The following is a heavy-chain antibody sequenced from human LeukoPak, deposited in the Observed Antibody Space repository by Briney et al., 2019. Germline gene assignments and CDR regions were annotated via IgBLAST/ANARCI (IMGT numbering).Heavy chain of an antibody. D-gene: IGHD6-19*01. V-gene: IGHV3-30*02. Sequence: GGSLRLSCAASGFTFSSYGMHWVRQAPGKGLEWVAFIRYDGSNKYYADSVKGRFTISRDNSKNTLYLQMNSLTAEDTAVYYCAKDDPLIAVAQYGGQGTLVTVSS. CDR3: AKDDPLIAVAQY. CDR1: GFTFSSYG. J-gene: IGHJ4*02. CDR2: IRYDGSNK.